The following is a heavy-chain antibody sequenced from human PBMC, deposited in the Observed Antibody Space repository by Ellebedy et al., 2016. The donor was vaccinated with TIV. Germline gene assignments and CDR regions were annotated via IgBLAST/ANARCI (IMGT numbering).Heavy chain of an antibody. D-gene: IGHD6-13*01. CDR2: ISSSSSYI. V-gene: IGHV3-21*01. CDR1: GFTFNSYS. CDR3: ASFHSSSWYGYLDY. Sequence: GGSLRLSXAASGFTFNSYSMNWVRQAPGKGLEWVSSISSSSSYIYYADSVKGRFTISRDNAKNSLYLQMNSLRAEDTAVYYCASFHSSSWYGYLDYWGQGTLVTVSS. J-gene: IGHJ4*02.